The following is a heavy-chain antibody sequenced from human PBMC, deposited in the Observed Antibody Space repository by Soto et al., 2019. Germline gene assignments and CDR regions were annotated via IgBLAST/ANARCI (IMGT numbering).Heavy chain of an antibody. Sequence: GASVKVSCKASGYTFTSYGISWVRQAPGQGLEWMGWISAYNGNTNYAQKLQGRVTITTDTSTSTAYMELRSLRSDDTAVYYCARNSRGRIVVVPAAIFDYWGQGTLVTV. CDR2: ISAYNGNT. CDR1: GYTFTSYG. D-gene: IGHD2-2*01. V-gene: IGHV1-18*04. CDR3: ARNSRGRIVVVPAAIFDY. J-gene: IGHJ4*02.